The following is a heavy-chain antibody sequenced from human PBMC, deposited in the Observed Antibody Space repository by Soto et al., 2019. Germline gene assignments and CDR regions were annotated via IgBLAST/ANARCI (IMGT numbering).Heavy chain of an antibody. CDR1: GYTFTGYY. D-gene: IGHD2-15*01. CDR3: ARDYCSGGSCNWFDP. Sequence: ASVKVSCKASGYTFTGYYMHWVRQAPGQGLEWMGWINPNSGGTNYAQKFQGRVTMTRDTSISTAYMELSRLRSDDTAVYSCARDYCSGGSCNWFDPWGQGTLVTVSS. J-gene: IGHJ5*02. V-gene: IGHV1-2*02. CDR2: INPNSGGT.